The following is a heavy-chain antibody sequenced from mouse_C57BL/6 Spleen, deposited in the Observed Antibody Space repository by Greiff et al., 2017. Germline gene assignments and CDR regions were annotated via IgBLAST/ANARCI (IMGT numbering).Heavy chain of an antibody. Sequence: VHVKQSGAELVRPGASVKLSCTASGFNIKDYYMHWVKQRPEKGLEWIGRIDPEDGDTEYAPKFQGKATMTADTSSNTAYLQLSSLTSEDTAVYYCTRITTVVATDWYFDVWGTGTTVTVSS. CDR1: GFNIKDYY. CDR3: TRITTVVATDWYFDV. J-gene: IGHJ1*03. D-gene: IGHD1-1*01. V-gene: IGHV14-1*01. CDR2: IDPEDGDT.